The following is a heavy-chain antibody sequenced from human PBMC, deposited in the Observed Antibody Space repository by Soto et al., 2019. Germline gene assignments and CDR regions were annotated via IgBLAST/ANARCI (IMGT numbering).Heavy chain of an antibody. CDR1: GYSFTSYW. CDR2: IDPSDSYT. J-gene: IGHJ6*02. V-gene: IGHV5-10-1*01. CDR3: ARLVVTAPDDYYGMDV. D-gene: IGHD2-21*02. Sequence: GESLKISCKGSGYSFTSYWISWVRQMPGKGLEWMGRIDPSDSYTNYSPSFQGHVTISADKSISTAYLQWSSLKASDTAMYYCARLVVTAPDDYYGMDVWGQGTTVTVSS.